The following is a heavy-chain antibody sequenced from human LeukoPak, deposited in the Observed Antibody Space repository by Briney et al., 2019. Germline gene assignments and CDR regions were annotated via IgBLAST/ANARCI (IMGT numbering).Heavy chain of an antibody. D-gene: IGHD6-13*01. V-gene: IGHV4-4*02. Sequence: SGTLSLTCAVSVGSISSGNWWTWVRQPPGKGLEWIGSIYYSGSTYYNPSLKSRVTISVDTSKNQFSLKLSSVTTADTAVYYCAAIGIAAAGTGAFDIWGQRTMVTVSS. CDR1: VGSISSGNW. J-gene: IGHJ3*02. CDR2: IYYSGST. CDR3: AAIGIAAAGTGAFDI.